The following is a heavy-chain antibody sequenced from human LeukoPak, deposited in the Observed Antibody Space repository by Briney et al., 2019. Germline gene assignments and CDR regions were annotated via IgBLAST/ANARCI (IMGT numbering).Heavy chain of an antibody. CDR3: ARMTTVTARLIDY. D-gene: IGHD4-17*01. Sequence: SETLSLTCTVSGGSISSGSYYWSWIRQPAGKGLEWIGRIYTSGSTNYNPSLKSRVTISVDTSKNQFSLKLSSVTAADTAVYYCARMTTVTARLIDYWGQGTLVTVSS. CDR2: IYTSGST. J-gene: IGHJ4*02. CDR1: GGSISSGSYY. V-gene: IGHV4-61*02.